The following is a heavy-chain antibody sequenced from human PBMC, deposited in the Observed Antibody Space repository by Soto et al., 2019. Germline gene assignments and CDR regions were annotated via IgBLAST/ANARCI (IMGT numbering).Heavy chain of an antibody. Sequence: SETLSLTCAVYGGSFSGYYWSWIRQPPGKGLEWIGEINHSGSTNYNPSLKSRVTISVDTSKNQFSLKLSSVTAADTAVYYCARNPGGIAAAGREYYFDYWGQGTTVTVSS. J-gene: IGHJ4*03. CDR1: GGSFSGYY. D-gene: IGHD6-13*01. CDR3: ARNPGGIAAAGREYYFDY. V-gene: IGHV4-34*01. CDR2: INHSGST.